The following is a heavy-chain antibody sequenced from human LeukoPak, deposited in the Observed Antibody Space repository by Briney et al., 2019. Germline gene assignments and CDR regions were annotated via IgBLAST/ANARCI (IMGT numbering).Heavy chain of an antibody. V-gene: IGHV4-34*01. J-gene: IGHJ4*02. CDR1: GGSFSGYY. CDR2: INHSGST. CDR3: ARASPGATFDY. Sequence: PSETLSLTCAVYGGSFSGYYWSWIRQPPGKGLEWIGEINHSGSTNYNPSLKSRVTISVDTSKNQFSLKLSSVTAADTAVYYCARASPGATFDYWGQGTLVTVSS.